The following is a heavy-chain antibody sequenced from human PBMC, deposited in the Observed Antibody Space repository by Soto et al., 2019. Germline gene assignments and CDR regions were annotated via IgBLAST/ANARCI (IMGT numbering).Heavy chain of an antibody. D-gene: IGHD3-10*01. CDR1: GFTFSNYW. V-gene: IGHV3-7*03. CDR2: INQDGGEK. J-gene: IGHJ4*02. CDR3: ARDPGDTTLIRGGFDY. Sequence: GGSLRLSCAASGFTFSNYWMSWVRQAPGKGLEWVANINQDGGEKHYVDSVKGRFTISRDNAEKSLYLQVNSLRAEDTAVYYCARDPGDTTLIRGGFDYWGQGALVTAPQ.